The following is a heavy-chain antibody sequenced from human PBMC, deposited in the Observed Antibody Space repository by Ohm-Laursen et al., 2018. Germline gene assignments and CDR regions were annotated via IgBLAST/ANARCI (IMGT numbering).Heavy chain of an antibody. Sequence: SLRLSCAASGFSVSNNYLIWVRQAPGKGLEWVPADSGSGDSTQHADSVKGRFTISRDNSKNTLYLQMNSLRAEDTAVYYCARRVAYDRGEFDYWGLGTLVTVSS. CDR2: DSGSGDST. V-gene: IGHV3-23*01. J-gene: IGHJ4*02. CDR1: GFSVSNNY. CDR3: ARRVAYDRGEFDY. D-gene: IGHD5-12*01.